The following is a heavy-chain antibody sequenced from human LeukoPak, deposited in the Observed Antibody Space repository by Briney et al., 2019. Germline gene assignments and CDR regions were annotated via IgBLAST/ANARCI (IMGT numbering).Heavy chain of an antibody. J-gene: IGHJ2*01. Sequence: ASVKVSCKASGGTFSSYAISWVRQAPGQGLEWMGGIIPIFGTANYAQKFQGRVTITADESTSTAYMELRSLRSDDTAMYYCARGAVVAATTPYWYFDLWGRGTLVTVSS. D-gene: IGHD2-15*01. CDR3: ARGAVVAATTPYWYFDL. V-gene: IGHV1-69*13. CDR1: GGTFSSYA. CDR2: IIPIFGTA.